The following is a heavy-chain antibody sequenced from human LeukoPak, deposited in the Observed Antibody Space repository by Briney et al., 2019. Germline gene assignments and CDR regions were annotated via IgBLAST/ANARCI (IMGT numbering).Heavy chain of an antibody. CDR2: IYYSGST. J-gene: IGHJ4*02. CDR1: GGSISSYY. V-gene: IGHV4-59*01. Sequence: PSETLSLTCTVSGGSISSYYWSWIRQPPGKGLEWIGYIYYSGSTNYNPSLKSRVTISVDTSKNQFSLKLSSVTAADTAVYYCARGYDFWSGYSSYYFDYWGQRTLVTVSS. CDR3: ARGYDFWSGYSSYYFDY. D-gene: IGHD3-3*01.